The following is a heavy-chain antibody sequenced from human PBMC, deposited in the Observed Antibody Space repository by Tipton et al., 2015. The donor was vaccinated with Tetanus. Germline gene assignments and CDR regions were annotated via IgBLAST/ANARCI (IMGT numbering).Heavy chain of an antibody. J-gene: IGHJ4*02. CDR3: ARDQAGGARGWIYFDS. CDR1: GGSISSGGYY. D-gene: IGHD3-16*01. Sequence: TLSLTCTVSGGSISSGGYYLSWIRQHPGKGLEWIGDIYNSGSTYYNPSLKSRVTMSVDTSQNQFSLKLNSVTAADTAVYYCARDQAGGARGWIYFDSWGQGSLVSVSS. V-gene: IGHV4-31*03. CDR2: IYNSGST.